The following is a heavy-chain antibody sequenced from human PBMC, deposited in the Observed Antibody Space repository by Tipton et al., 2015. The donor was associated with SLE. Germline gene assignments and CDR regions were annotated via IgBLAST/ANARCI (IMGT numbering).Heavy chain of an antibody. J-gene: IGHJ6*03. D-gene: IGHD5-18*01. CDR3: AREVPYSYGYYMDV. Sequence: LRLSCAVYGGSFSGYYWSWIRQPPGKGLEWIGEINHSGSTNYNPSLKSRVTISVDTSKSQFSLKLSSVTAADTAVYYCAREVPYSYGYYMDVWGKGTTVTVSS. CDR1: GGSFSGYY. CDR2: INHSGST. V-gene: IGHV4-34*01.